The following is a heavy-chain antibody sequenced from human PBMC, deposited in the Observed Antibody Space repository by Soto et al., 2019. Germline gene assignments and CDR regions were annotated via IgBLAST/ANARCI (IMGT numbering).Heavy chain of an antibody. CDR3: ARDRRIAVAGTESSSY. J-gene: IGHJ4*02. Sequence: GGSLRLSCAASGFTFSSYGMHWVRQAPGKGLEWVAVIWYDGSNKYYADSVKGRFTISRDNSKNTLYLQMNSLRAEDTAVYYCARDRRIAVAGTESSSYWGQGTLVTVSS. V-gene: IGHV3-33*01. CDR2: IWYDGSNK. D-gene: IGHD6-19*01. CDR1: GFTFSSYG.